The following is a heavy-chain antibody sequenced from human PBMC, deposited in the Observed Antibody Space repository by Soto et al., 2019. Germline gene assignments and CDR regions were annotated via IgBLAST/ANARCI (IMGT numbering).Heavy chain of an antibody. J-gene: IGHJ4*02. Sequence: QVQLQESGPGLVKPSQTLSLTCTVSGGSISSGGYYWSWIRQHPGKGLEWIGYIYYSGSTYYNPSLKSRVTISVDTSKNQFSLKLSSVTAADTGVYYCAREGRSGYDWIDYWGQGTLVTVSS. CDR3: AREGRSGYDWIDY. CDR1: GGSISSGGYY. CDR2: IYYSGST. D-gene: IGHD5-12*01. V-gene: IGHV4-31*03.